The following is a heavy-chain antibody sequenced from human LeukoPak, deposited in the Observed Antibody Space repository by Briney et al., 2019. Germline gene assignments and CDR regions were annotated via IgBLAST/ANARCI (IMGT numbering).Heavy chain of an antibody. CDR3: ARDFTPYCSSTSCSWFDP. Sequence: GASVKASCKASGYTFSSYGISWVRQAPGQGLEWVGWISAYSGNTIYTQKLQGRVTMTTDTSTSTAYMELRSLISDDTAVYYCARDFTPYCSSTSCSWFDPWGQGTLV. CDR1: GYTFSSYG. D-gene: IGHD2-2*01. CDR2: ISAYSGNT. V-gene: IGHV1-18*01. J-gene: IGHJ5*02.